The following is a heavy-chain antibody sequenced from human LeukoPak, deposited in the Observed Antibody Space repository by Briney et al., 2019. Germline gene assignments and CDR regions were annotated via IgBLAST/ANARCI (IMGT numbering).Heavy chain of an antibody. J-gene: IGHJ3*02. V-gene: IGHV3-30*03. D-gene: IGHD3-16*01. CDR1: GFTFSSYG. Sequence: GRSLRLSCAASGFTFSSYGMHWVRQAPGKGLEWVAVISYDGSNKYYADSVKGRFTISRDNSNNTLYLQMNSLRAEDTAVYYCARYTFRAVDIWGQGTMVTVSS. CDR2: ISYDGSNK. CDR3: ARYTFRAVDI.